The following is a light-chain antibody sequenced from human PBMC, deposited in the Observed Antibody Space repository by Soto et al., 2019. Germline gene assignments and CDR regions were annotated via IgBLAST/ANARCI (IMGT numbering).Light chain of an antibody. CDR2: DVN. CDR1: SSDVGDYNY. Sequence: QSVLTQPRSVSGSPGQSVTISCTGTSSDVGDYNYVSWYQHHPGKAPKLMIYDVNERPSGVPDRFSGSKSGNTASLTISGLQAEDEADYYCCSYAGSYTYVFGPGTKLTVL. V-gene: IGLV2-11*01. CDR3: CSYAGSYTYV. J-gene: IGLJ1*01.